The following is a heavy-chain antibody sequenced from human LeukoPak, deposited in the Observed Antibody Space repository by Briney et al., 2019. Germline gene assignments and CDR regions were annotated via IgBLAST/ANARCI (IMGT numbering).Heavy chain of an antibody. V-gene: IGHV3-53*01. CDR1: GFTVSSNY. CDR3: ARDQLGKAGHYYHYYMDV. D-gene: IGHD6-6*01. Sequence: GGSLRLSCAASGFTVSSNYMSWVRQAPGKGLEWVSVIYSGGSTYYADSVKGRFTISRDNSKNTLYLQMNSLRAEDTAVYYCARDQLGKAGHYYHYYMDVWGKGTTVTVSS. J-gene: IGHJ6*03. CDR2: IYSGGST.